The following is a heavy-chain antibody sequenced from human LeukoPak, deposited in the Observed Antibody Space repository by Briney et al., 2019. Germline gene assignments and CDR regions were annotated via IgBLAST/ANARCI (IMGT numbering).Heavy chain of an antibody. V-gene: IGHV3-23*01. Sequence: GRSLRLSCGASGFTFSSYDMSWVRQAPGKGLEWVSGISGSGDNTYYADSVKGRFTISRDNSKNTLYLHMNSLRAEDTAVYYCVTTSVSPGYWGQGTLVTVSS. CDR1: GFTFSSYD. CDR2: ISGSGDNT. J-gene: IGHJ4*02. CDR3: VTTSVSPGY. D-gene: IGHD1-14*01.